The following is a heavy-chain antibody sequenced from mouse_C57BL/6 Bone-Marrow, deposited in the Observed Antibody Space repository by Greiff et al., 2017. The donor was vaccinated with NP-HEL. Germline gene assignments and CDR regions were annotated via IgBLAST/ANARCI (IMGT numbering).Heavy chain of an antibody. D-gene: IGHD1-1*01. Sequence: VQLQQSDAELVKPGASVKISCKVSGYTFTDHSIHWMKQRPEQGLEWIGYIYPRDGSTKYNEKFKGKATLTADKSSSTAYMQLNSLTSEDSAVYVCAREMVLRDYYAMDYWGQGTSVTVSS. J-gene: IGHJ4*01. CDR1: GYTFTDHS. V-gene: IGHV1-78*01. CDR2: IYPRDGST. CDR3: AREMVLRDYYAMDY.